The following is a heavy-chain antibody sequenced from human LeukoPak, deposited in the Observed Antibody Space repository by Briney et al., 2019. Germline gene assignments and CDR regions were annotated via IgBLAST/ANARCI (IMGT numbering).Heavy chain of an antibody. D-gene: IGHD3-3*01. V-gene: IGHV3-30*03. Sequence: GGSLRLSCAASRFTFSSYGMHWVRQAPGKGLEWVAVISYDGSDKYYADSVKGRFTISRDNSKNTLYLQMNSLRAEDTAVYYCVPRKEWSCYMDVWGKGTTVTVSS. J-gene: IGHJ6*03. CDR1: RFTFSSYG. CDR3: VPRKEWSCYMDV. CDR2: ISYDGSDK.